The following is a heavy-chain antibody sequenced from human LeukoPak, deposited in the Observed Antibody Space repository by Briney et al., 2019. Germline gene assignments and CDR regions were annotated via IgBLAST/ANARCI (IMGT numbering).Heavy chain of an antibody. CDR2: IYTSGST. V-gene: IGHV4-4*07. J-gene: IGHJ3*02. Sequence: PSETLSLTCTVSGGSISSYYWSWIRQPAGKGLEWIGRIYTSGSTNYNPSLKSRVTMSVDTSKNQFSLKLSSVTAADPAVSSCARGNNPLKLWRDAFDIWGQGTMVTVSS. CDR1: GGSISSYY. CDR3: ARGNNPLKLWRDAFDI. D-gene: IGHD3-10*01.